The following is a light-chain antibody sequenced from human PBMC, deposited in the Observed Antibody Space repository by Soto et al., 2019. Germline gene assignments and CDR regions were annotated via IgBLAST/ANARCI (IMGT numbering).Light chain of an antibody. CDR2: EVT. CDR3: STYTNINTRACV. CDR1: SADIGSYNR. J-gene: IGLJ1*01. Sequence: QSALAQPASVAWSPGQSVTISCTGSSADIGSYNRVSWYQQLPGKAPTLIIYEVTARPSGVSNRSSGSKSGNTASLTISGLQAEDEAEYYCSTYTNINTRACVFGTGTKVTVL. V-gene: IGLV2-14*01.